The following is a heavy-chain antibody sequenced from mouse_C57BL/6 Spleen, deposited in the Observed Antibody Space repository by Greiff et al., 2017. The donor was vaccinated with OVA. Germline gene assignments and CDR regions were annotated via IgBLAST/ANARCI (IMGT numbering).Heavy chain of an antibody. CDR1: GFTFSSYA. CDR2: ISDGGSYT. Sequence: EVQVVESGGGLVKPGGSLTLSCAASGFTFSSYAMSWVRQTPEKRLEWVATISDGGSYTYYPDNVKGRFTISSDNAKNNLYLQMSHLKSEDTAMYYCAIYYGYAMDYWGQGTSVTVSS. V-gene: IGHV5-4*01. J-gene: IGHJ4*01. CDR3: AIYYGYAMDY. D-gene: IGHD2-1*01.